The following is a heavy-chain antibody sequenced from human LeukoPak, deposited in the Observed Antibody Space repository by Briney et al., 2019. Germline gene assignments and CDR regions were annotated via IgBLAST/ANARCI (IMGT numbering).Heavy chain of an antibody. CDR3: ARERSMVRPYNYFDY. Sequence: SSETLSLTCTVSGYSITSGYSWGWIRQPPGKGLEWIGSISFSGNTYYNPSLKSRVTISLDTSKNQFSLKLSSVIAADTAVYYCARERSMVRPYNYFDYWGQGTLVTVSS. V-gene: IGHV4-38-2*02. CDR2: ISFSGNT. D-gene: IGHD1-1*01. J-gene: IGHJ4*02. CDR1: GYSITSGYS.